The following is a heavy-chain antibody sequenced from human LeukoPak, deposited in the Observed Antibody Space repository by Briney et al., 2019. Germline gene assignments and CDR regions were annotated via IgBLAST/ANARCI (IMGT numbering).Heavy chain of an antibody. J-gene: IGHJ6*03. CDR3: AREGYCSGGSCYSDYYYYYMDV. CDR2: IYHSGST. D-gene: IGHD2-15*01. V-gene: IGHV4-38-2*02. Sequence: SETLSLTCAVSGYSISSGYYWGWIRQPPGKGLEWIGSIYHSGSTYYNPSLKSRVTISVDTSKNQFSLKLSSVTAADTAVYYCAREGYCSGGSCYSDYYYYYMDVWGKGTTVTVSS. CDR1: GYSISSGYY.